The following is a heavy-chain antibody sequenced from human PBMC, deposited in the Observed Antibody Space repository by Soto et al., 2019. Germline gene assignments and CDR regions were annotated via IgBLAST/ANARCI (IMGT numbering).Heavy chain of an antibody. Sequence: EVQLVESGGGLIQPGGSLRLSCATSGFVFSSYSMNWARQAPGKGLGGVSYISGSRSRSGYSIYYADSVKGRFTNSRDNAKNSLYLQMNSLRDEDTAVYYCATSGSSGWDFDYWGQGTLVTVSS. CDR2: ISGSRSRSGYSI. V-gene: IGHV3-48*02. D-gene: IGHD6-25*01. J-gene: IGHJ4*02. CDR3: ATSGSSGWDFDY. CDR1: GFVFSSYS.